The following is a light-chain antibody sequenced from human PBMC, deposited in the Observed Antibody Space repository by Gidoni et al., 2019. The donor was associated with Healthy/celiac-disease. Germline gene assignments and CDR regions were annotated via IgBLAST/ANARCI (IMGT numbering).Light chain of an antibody. CDR3: QQRSNWPPT. CDR2: DAS. Sequence: EIVLTQSPATLSLSPGERATLSFRASQSVSSYLAWYQQNPGPAPRLLIYDASNMATGIPARFSGSGSGTDFTLTISSLEPEDFAVYYCQQRSNWPPTFGQGTKVEIK. J-gene: IGKJ1*01. V-gene: IGKV3-11*01. CDR1: QSVSSY.